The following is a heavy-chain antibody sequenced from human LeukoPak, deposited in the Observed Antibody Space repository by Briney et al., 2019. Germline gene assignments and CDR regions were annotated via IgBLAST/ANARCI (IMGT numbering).Heavy chain of an antibody. D-gene: IGHD3-10*01. CDR3: AHGGSGNFDY. Sequence: GRSRRLSCAASGFTFDDYAMHWVRQAPGKGLEWVSGISWNSGSIDYADSVKGRFTISRDNAKNSLYLQMNSLRAEDTALYYCAHGGSGNFDYWGQGTLVTVSS. V-gene: IGHV3-9*01. CDR2: ISWNSGSI. CDR1: GFTFDDYA. J-gene: IGHJ4*02.